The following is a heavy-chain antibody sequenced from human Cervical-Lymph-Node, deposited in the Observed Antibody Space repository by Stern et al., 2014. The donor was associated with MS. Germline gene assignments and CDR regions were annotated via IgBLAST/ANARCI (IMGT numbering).Heavy chain of an antibody. J-gene: IGHJ5*02. V-gene: IGHV4-61*02. CDR3: ARETVAADNNWFDP. CDR1: GGSISSGNYY. Sequence: QVQLQESGPGLVKPSQTLSLTCTVSGGSISSGNYYWSWIRQPAGKGLEWIGRIYTSGGTKYNPSLKSRVTISVDMSKTQFSLKLSSVTAADTAVYYCARETVAADNNWFDPWGQGTLVTVSS. CDR2: IYTSGGT. D-gene: IGHD6-19*01.